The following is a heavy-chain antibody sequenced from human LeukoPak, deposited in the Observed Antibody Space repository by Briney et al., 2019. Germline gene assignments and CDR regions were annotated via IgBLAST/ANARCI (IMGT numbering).Heavy chain of an antibody. D-gene: IGHD6-13*01. V-gene: IGHV3-21*01. CDR1: GITLSSYN. J-gene: IGHJ5*02. CDR2: ISSSSSYI. CDR3: ARDQGYTSFDP. Sequence: GGSLRLSCAASGITLSSYNMNWVRQAPGKGLEWVSSISSSSSYIYYADSVKGRFTISRDNAKNSLYLQMNSLRAEDTAVYYCARDQGYTSFDPWGQGTLVTVSS.